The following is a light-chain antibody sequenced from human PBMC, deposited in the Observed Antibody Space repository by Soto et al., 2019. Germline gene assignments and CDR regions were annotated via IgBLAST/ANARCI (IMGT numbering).Light chain of an antibody. J-gene: IGLJ1*01. CDR3: SSSTSSSTLV. V-gene: IGLV2-14*01. CDR1: ASDVGAYDY. Sequence: QSALTQPASVSESPGQSITISCTGTASDVGAYDYVSWYQHHPGKPPKLLIFEVRDRPSGVSNRFSGSKSGNTASLTISGLQPEDEADYFCSSSTSSSTLVFGTVTKLTVL. CDR2: EVR.